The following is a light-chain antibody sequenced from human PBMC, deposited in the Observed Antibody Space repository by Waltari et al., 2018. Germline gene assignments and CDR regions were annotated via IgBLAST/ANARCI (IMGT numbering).Light chain of an antibody. CDR1: STDIGVSDY. V-gene: IGLV2-23*02. Sequence: QSALTQPASVSGSPGQSITISCPGTSTDIGVSDYVSWYQHHPGKAPKGMIYDVTKRPSGVSNRFSGSKSGNTASLTISGLQAEDEADYYCCSYAGNKYVLFGGGTKLTVL. CDR2: DVT. J-gene: IGLJ2*01. CDR3: CSYAGNKYVL.